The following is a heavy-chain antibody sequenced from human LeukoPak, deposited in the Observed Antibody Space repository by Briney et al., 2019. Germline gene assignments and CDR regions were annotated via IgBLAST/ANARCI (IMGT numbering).Heavy chain of an antibody. Sequence: SETLSLTCTVSGGSISSYYWSWIQQPPGKELEWIGYIYYSGSTNYNPSLKSRVTISVDTSKNQFSLKLSSVTAADTAVYYCARAGVDDFWSGYGAYYYMDVWGKGTTVTVSS. D-gene: IGHD3-3*01. J-gene: IGHJ6*03. CDR1: GGSISSYY. CDR3: ARAGVDDFWSGYGAYYYMDV. CDR2: IYYSGST. V-gene: IGHV4-59*01.